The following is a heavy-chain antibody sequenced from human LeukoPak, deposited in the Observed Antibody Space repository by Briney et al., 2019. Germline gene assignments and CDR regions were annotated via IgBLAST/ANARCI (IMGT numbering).Heavy chain of an antibody. CDR2: IYYSGST. CDR3: ARDHNQYYYGSGVSGGWFDP. J-gene: IGHJ5*02. CDR1: GGSISSSSYY. Sequence: SETLSLTCTVSGGSISSSSYYWGWIRQPPGKGLEWIGSIYYSGSTYYNPSLKSRVTISVGTSKTQFSLKLSSVTAADTAVYYCARDHNQYYYGSGVSGGWFDPWGQGTLVTVSS. V-gene: IGHV4-39*07. D-gene: IGHD3-10*01.